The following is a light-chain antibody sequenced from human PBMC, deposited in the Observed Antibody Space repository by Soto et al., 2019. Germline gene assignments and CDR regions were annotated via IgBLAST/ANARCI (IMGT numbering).Light chain of an antibody. J-gene: IGKJ1*01. CDR1: QTMGSW. CDR3: QHYNSYSEA. V-gene: IGKV1-5*03. Sequence: DIKMSQSPSTVSGSLGHRVTITCRASQTMGSWLAWYQQNPGKAPKLLIYKASTLKSGVPSRFSGSGSGTEFTLTISSLQPDDFATYYCQHYNSYSEAFGQGSKV. CDR2: KAS.